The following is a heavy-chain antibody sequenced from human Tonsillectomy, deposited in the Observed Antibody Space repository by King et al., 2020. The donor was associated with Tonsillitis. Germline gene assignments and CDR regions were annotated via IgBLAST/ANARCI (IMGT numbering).Heavy chain of an antibody. CDR1: GYNFTSNY. CDR2: INPSDGRT. V-gene: IGHV1-46*03. Sequence: EQLVQSVAEVKKPGASVKVSCKASGYNFTSNYMHWVRQAPGQGLEWLGIINPSDGRTTYAQRFQGRVTMTRDTSTSTVYMDLSSLRSEDTAVYYCARGSRWFDPWGAGTLVTVSS. CDR3: ARGSRWFDP. J-gene: IGHJ5*02. D-gene: IGHD2-2*01.